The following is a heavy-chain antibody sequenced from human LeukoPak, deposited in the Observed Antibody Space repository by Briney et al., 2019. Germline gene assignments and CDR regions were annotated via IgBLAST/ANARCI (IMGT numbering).Heavy chain of an antibody. D-gene: IGHD3-10*01. Sequence: GGSLRLSCAASGFTFDDYAMHWVRQAPGKGLEWVSGISWNSGSIGYADSVKGRFTISRDNAKNSLYLQMNSLRAEDTALYYCAKDTNYYGSGSFDYWGQGTLVTVSS. CDR1: GFTFDDYA. CDR3: AKDTNYYGSGSFDY. CDR2: ISWNSGSI. J-gene: IGHJ4*02. V-gene: IGHV3-9*01.